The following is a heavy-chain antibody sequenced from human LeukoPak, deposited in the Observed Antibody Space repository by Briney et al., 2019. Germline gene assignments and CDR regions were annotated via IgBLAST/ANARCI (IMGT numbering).Heavy chain of an antibody. D-gene: IGHD5-18*01. CDR1: GGSISSYY. CDR2: IYYSGST. V-gene: IGHV4-59*01. J-gene: IGHJ4*02. Sequence: SETLSLTCTASGGSISSYYWSWIRQPPGKGLEWVGDIYYSGSTNYNPSLKSRVTISVDTSKNKFSLKLTSVPAADTAVYYCARALYSYGFEDYWGQGTLVTVSS. CDR3: ARALYSYGFEDY.